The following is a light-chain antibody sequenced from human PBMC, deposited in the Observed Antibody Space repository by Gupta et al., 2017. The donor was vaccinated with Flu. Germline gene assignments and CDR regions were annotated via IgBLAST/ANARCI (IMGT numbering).Light chain of an antibody. Sequence: IVLTQSPATLSLSPGERATLSCRASQSVSSYLAWYQHKPGQAPRLLIYDASNRATGIPARFSGSGSGTDFTLTISSLEPEDVAVYYCQQRSNWPPRWTFGQGTKVEIK. CDR3: QQRSNWPPRWT. CDR1: QSVSSY. CDR2: DAS. V-gene: IGKV3-11*01. J-gene: IGKJ1*01.